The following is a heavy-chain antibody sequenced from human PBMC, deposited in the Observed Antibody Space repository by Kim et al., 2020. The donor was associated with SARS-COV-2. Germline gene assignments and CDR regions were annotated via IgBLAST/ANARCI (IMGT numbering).Heavy chain of an antibody. CDR3: ARPGVTDAFDI. CDR1: GYTFTSYA. Sequence: ASVKVSCKASGYTFTSYAMHWVRQAPGQRLEWMGWINTGNGNTKYSQKFQRRVTITRDTSASTAYMELSSLRSEDTAVYYCARPGVTDAFDIWGQGTMVTVSS. J-gene: IGHJ3*02. D-gene: IGHD3-10*01. V-gene: IGHV1-3*04. CDR2: INTGNGNT.